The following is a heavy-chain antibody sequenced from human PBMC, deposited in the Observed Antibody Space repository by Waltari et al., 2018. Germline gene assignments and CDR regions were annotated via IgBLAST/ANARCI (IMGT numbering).Heavy chain of an antibody. Sequence: QLQLQESGPGLVKPSETLSLACTGSGGPISSGSYYWGWIRQPPGKGLEWIGTIYYRGSTYYNPALKSRLTISVDTSKNQFSLNLSSVTAADTAVYYCASYNWHYAWFDPWGQGTLVTVSS. CDR3: ASYNWHYAWFDP. J-gene: IGHJ5*02. V-gene: IGHV4-39*07. CDR1: GGPISSGSYY. D-gene: IGHD1-7*01. CDR2: IYYRGST.